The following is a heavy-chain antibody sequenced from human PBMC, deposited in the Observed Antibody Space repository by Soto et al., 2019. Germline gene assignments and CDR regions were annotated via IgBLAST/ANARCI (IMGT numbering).Heavy chain of an antibody. CDR2: ISHDGSNK. J-gene: IGHJ4*02. Sequence: ESGGGVVQPGRSLRLSCAASGFTFSSYAMHWVRQAPGKGLEWVAVISHDGSNKYYADSVKGRFTVSRDNSKNTLYLQMNSLRADDTAVYYYAGDRCSGGSCYLDFWGRGTLVTVSS. CDR3: AGDRCSGGSCYLDF. V-gene: IGHV3-30-3*01. D-gene: IGHD2-15*01. CDR1: GFTFSSYA.